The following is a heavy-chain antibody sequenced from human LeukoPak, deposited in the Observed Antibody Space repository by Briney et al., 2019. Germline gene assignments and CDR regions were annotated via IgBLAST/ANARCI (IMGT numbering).Heavy chain of an antibody. CDR1: GGSISSSSYY. J-gene: IGHJ6*03. V-gene: IGHV4-39*07. CDR3: ARIQRSMVRGKSYYYYMDV. D-gene: IGHD3-10*01. Sequence: SETLSLTCTVSGGSISSSSYYWGWIRQPPGKGLEWIGSIYYSGSTYYNPSLKSRVTISVDTSKNQFSLKLSSVTAADTAVYYCARIQRSMVRGKSYYYYMDVWGKGTTVTISS. CDR2: IYYSGST.